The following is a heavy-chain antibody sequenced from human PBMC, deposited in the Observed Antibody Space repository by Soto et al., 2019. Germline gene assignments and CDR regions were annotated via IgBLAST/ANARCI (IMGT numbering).Heavy chain of an antibody. J-gene: IGHJ4*02. Sequence: LKISCQVFGDSFTGFWIGWVRQMPGKGLEWVASIYPRDSDIRYNPSFQGQVTISADRSTTTAYLQWSSLKASDTAIYYCARQHPLDSRVWYNWGQGTLVTVSS. D-gene: IGHD6-19*01. CDR1: GDSFTGFW. CDR3: ARQHPLDSRVWYN. V-gene: IGHV5-51*01. CDR2: IYPRDSDI.